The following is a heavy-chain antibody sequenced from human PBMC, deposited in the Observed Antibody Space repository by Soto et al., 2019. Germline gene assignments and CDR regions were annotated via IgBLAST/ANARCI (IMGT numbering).Heavy chain of an antibody. J-gene: IGHJ5*02. D-gene: IGHD6-6*01. V-gene: IGHV4-4*07. CDR1: GGSISGYY. Sequence: PSETLSLTCTVSGGSISGYYWSWIRQPAGKGLEWIGRIYTSGSTNYNPSLKSRVTMSVDTSKNQFSLKLSSVTAADTAVYYCARGVGYSSSSLPWFDPWGQGTLVTVSS. CDR3: ARGVGYSSSSLPWFDP. CDR2: IYTSGST.